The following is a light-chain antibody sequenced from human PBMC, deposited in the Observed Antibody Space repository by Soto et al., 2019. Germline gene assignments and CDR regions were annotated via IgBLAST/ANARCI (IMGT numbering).Light chain of an antibody. CDR1: QGISSY. Sequence: VIWMTQSPSLLSASTGDIATIICLMSQGISSYLAWYQQKPGKAPELLIYAASTLQSGVPSRFSGSGSGTDFTLTISSLQPEDFATYYCHQLNNYPLTFGGGTKV. J-gene: IGKJ4*01. CDR3: HQLNNYPLT. CDR2: AAS. V-gene: IGKV1D-8*03.